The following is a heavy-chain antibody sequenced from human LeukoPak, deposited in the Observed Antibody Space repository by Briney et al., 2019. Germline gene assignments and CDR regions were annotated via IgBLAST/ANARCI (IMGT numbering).Heavy chain of an antibody. J-gene: IGHJ6*03. Sequence: ASVKVSCKASGGTFSSYAISWVRQAPGQGLEWMGGIIPIFGTANYAQKFQGRVTITTDESTSTAYMELSSLRSEDTAVYYCARGLLGGYHYYYYYYMDVWGKGTTVTVSS. D-gene: IGHD5-12*01. CDR1: GGTFSSYA. CDR2: IIPIFGTA. V-gene: IGHV1-69*05. CDR3: ARGLLGGYHYYYYYYMDV.